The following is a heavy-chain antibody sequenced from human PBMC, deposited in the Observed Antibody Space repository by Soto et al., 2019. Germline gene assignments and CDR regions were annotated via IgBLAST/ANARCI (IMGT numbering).Heavy chain of an antibody. CDR1: GFMFKDFA. V-gene: IGHV3-20*04. J-gene: IGHJ4*01. CDR2: VNWDGSST. CDR3: TTDSYITIVIVRFDY. Sequence: GGSLRLSCAASGFMFKDFAMHWVRQAPGKGLEWVSGVNWDGSSTGYADSVRGRFTISRDNAKTSLYLQMNSLKTEDTAVYYCTTDSYITIVIVRFDYWGHGTLVTVSS. D-gene: IGHD3-3*01.